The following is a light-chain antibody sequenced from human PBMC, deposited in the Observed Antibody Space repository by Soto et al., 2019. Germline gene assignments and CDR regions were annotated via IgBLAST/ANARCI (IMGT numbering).Light chain of an antibody. J-gene: IGKJ5*01. CDR3: QQYDNVPFT. CDR1: QDITNY. CDR2: DAS. Sequence: DIQMPQSPSSLSASVGDRVTIICQASQDITNYLNWYQHKPGKAPKLLIYDASNSETGVPSRFSGSVSGTHFSFTISSLQPEDIATYYCQQYDNVPFTFGQGTRLEMK. V-gene: IGKV1-33*01.